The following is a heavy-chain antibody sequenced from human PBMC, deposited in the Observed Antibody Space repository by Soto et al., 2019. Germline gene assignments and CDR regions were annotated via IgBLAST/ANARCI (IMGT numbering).Heavy chain of an antibody. CDR3: TTDYPTYLNGSGGSCSLKFYYYYYMDV. D-gene: IGHD2-15*01. J-gene: IGHJ6*03. CDR1: GFTFSNAW. V-gene: IGHV3-15*01. CDR2: IKSKTDGGTT. Sequence: GGSLRLSCAASGFTFSNAWMSWVRQAPGKGLEWVGRIKSKTDGGTTDYAEPVKGRFTISKDDSKITLYLQMNSLKTEEKVGYYCTTDYPTYLNGSGGSCSLKFYYYYYMDVWDKGTTVTVSS.